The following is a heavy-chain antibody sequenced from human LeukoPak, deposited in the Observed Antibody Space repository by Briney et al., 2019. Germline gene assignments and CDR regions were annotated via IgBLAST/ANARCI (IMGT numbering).Heavy chain of an antibody. Sequence: GGSLRLSCAASGFTLSNYAMHWVRQAPGKGLEWVTVISTDGKDKKYTDSVKGRFAISRDNSKNTLDLQMNSLRAEDTAVYYCAKDQKWGPADYYFDSWGQGTLVTVSS. V-gene: IGHV3-30*18. CDR3: AKDQKWGPADYYFDS. D-gene: IGHD2-2*01. CDR1: GFTLSNYA. J-gene: IGHJ4*02. CDR2: ISTDGKDK.